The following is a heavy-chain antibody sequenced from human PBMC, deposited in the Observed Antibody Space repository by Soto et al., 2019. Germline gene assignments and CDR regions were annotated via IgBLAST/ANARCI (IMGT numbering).Heavy chain of an antibody. CDR2: ISYSGST. CDR1: GGSISSDYYY. V-gene: IGHV4-31*03. CDR3: ARESDWPRGYFDS. Sequence: QVHLQESGPGLVKPSQTLSLTCTVSGGSISSDYYYCTWIRQHPGKGLEWIGYISYSGSTSYNPSLKSRITMSVDTSKNQFSLKLSSVTAADTAVYYCARESDWPRGYFDSWGQGTLVTVPS. J-gene: IGHJ4*02. D-gene: IGHD2-21*01.